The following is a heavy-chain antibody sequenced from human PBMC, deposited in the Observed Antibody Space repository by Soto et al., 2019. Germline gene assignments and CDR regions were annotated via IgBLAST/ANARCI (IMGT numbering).Heavy chain of an antibody. CDR3: ARGAGSPTYYYGMDV. Sequence: PSETLSLTCTVSGYSISSSSYYWGWIRQPPGKGLEWIGSIFYSGSTYYNPSLKSRVTISVDTSKNQFSLNLSSVTAADTAEYYCARGAGSPTYYYGMDVWGQGTTVTVSS. J-gene: IGHJ6*02. V-gene: IGHV4-39*01. D-gene: IGHD2-15*01. CDR1: GYSISSSSYY. CDR2: IFYSGST.